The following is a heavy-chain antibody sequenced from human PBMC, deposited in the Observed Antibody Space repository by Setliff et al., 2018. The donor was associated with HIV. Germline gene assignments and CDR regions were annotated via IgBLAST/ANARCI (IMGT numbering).Heavy chain of an antibody. CDR2: IDPEDGET. CDR1: GCTLAEIS. Sequence: GASVKVSCKVSGCTLAEISMHWVRQAPGKGLEWMGRIDPEDGETIYGAKFQGRVTMTADTSAATAYMVLSSLRSEDTALYYCGTVRIAVPDDFDFWGQGTLVTVSS. D-gene: IGHD6-19*01. CDR3: GTVRIAVPDDFDF. J-gene: IGHJ4*02. V-gene: IGHV1-24*01.